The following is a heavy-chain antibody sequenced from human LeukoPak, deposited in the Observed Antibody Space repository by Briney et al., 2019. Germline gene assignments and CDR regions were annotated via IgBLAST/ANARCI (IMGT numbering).Heavy chain of an antibody. D-gene: IGHD4-23*01. Sequence: PGGSLRLSCEVSGFILSTYWMSWVRQAPGKGLEWVACIKEDGSEKYYVNSVKGRFTISRDNVKNSIYLQMNSLRGEYTAVYYCVRDGRWPLVGDFWGQGTLVAVSS. CDR3: VRDGRWPLVGDF. CDR1: GFILSTYW. CDR2: IKEDGSEK. J-gene: IGHJ4*02. V-gene: IGHV3-7*01.